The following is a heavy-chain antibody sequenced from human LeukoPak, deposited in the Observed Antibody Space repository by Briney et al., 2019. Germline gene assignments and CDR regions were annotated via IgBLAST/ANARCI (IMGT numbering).Heavy chain of an antibody. J-gene: IGHJ4*02. Sequence: SETLSLTCTVSGGSISSYYWSWIRQPAGKGLEWIGRIYTSGSTNYNPSLKSRVTMSVDTSKNQFALELRSVTAADTAIYYCARGKYSSGWYLDFWGQGTLVTVSS. CDR1: GGSISSYY. CDR3: ARGKYSSGWYLDF. V-gene: IGHV4-4*07. D-gene: IGHD6-19*01. CDR2: IYTSGST.